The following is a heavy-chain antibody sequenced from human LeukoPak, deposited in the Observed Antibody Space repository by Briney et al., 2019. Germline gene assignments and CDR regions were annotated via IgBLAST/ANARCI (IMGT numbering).Heavy chain of an antibody. V-gene: IGHV3-48*03. J-gene: IGHJ6*02. CDR2: ISSSGSTI. CDR1: GFTFSSYE. D-gene: IGHD4-11*01. CDR3: ARGLPPDYYYGMDV. Sequence: GGSLRLSCAASGFTFSSYEMNWVRQAPGKGLEWVSYISSSGSTIYYADSVKGRFTISRDNAKNSLYLQMNSLRAEDTAVYYCARGLPPDYYYGMDVWGQGTTVTVSS.